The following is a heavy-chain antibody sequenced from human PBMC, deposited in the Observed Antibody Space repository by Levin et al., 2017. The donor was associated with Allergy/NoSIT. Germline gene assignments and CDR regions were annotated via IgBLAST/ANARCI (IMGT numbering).Heavy chain of an antibody. Sequence: GESLKISCQASGYTFTSYAMNWVRQAPGQGLEWMGWINTNTGNPTYAQGFTGRFVFSLDTSVSTAYLQISSLKAEDTAVYYCARDPLPVVPAATGGLFGFDPWGQGTLVTVSS. CDR1: GYTFTSYA. V-gene: IGHV7-4-1*02. CDR2: INTNTGNP. D-gene: IGHD2-2*01. J-gene: IGHJ5*02. CDR3: ARDPLPVVPAATGGLFGFDP.